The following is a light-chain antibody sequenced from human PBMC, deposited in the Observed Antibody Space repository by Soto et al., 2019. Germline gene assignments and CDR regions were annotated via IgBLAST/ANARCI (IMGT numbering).Light chain of an antibody. CDR3: QQYHDWPLT. CDR2: DVS. CDR1: QSVSSN. J-gene: IGKJ4*01. V-gene: IGKV3D-15*01. Sequence: EIVMTQSPATLSVSPGERATLSCRASQSVSSNFAWYQRRPAQAPRLLIYDVSTRATGVPTRFSGSGSGTEFTLTISSLQSEDFAVYYCQQYHDWPLTFGGGTKVDIK.